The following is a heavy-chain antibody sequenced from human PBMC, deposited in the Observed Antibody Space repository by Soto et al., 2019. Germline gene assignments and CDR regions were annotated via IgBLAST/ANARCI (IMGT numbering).Heavy chain of an antibody. V-gene: IGHV4-59*12. CDR2: IYYSGST. CDR1: GGSISSYY. Sequence: ASETLSLTCTVSGGSISSYYWSWIRQPPGKGLEWIGYIYYSGSTNYNPSLKSRVTISVDTSKNQFSLKLSSVTAADTAVYYCARPGSRALYYYYYGMDVWGQGTTVTVSS. CDR3: ARPGSRALYYYYYGMDV. D-gene: IGHD1-26*01. J-gene: IGHJ6*02.